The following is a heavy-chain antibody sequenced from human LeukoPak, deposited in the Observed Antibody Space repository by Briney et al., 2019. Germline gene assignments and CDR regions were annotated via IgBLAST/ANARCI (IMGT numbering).Heavy chain of an antibody. Sequence: GGSLRLSCAASGFTFSSYSMSWVRQAPGKGLEWVSSISSSYIYYADSVKGRFTISRDNAKNSLYLQMNSLRGEDTAVYYCARVWQRLAPPDYGGQGTLVTVSS. CDR3: ARVWQRLAPPDY. J-gene: IGHJ4*02. D-gene: IGHD6-25*01. CDR2: ISSSYI. CDR1: GFTFSSYS. V-gene: IGHV3-21*01.